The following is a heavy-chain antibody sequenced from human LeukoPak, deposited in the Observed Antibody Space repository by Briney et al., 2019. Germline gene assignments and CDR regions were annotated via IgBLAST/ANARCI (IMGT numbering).Heavy chain of an antibody. CDR2: INTNTGNP. J-gene: IGHJ6*02. D-gene: IGHD3-22*01. Sequence: ASVKVSCKASGYTFTSYGISWVRQAPGQGLEWMGWINTNTGNPTYAQGFTGRFVFSLDTSVSTAYLQISSLKAEDTAVYYCARTYYYDSSGYLNYYYGMDVWGQGTTVTVSS. CDR1: GYTFTSYG. CDR3: ARTYYYDSSGYLNYYYGMDV. V-gene: IGHV7-4-1*02.